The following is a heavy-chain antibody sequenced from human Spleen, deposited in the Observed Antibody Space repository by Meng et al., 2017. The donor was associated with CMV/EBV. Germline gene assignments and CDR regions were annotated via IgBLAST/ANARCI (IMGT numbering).Heavy chain of an antibody. J-gene: IGHJ3*02. Sequence: SVKVSCKASGGTFSGYVMSWVRQAPGQGLEWMGGFNHMTGTANYAQNFQGRVTITTDESTSTVYMAMSSLRYEDTAVYYCARLLRPMVGGSTYAFDIWGQGTMVTVSS. CDR3: ARLLRPMVGGSTYAFDI. D-gene: IGHD1-26*01. CDR1: GGTFSGYV. V-gene: IGHV1-69*05. CDR2: FNHMTGTA.